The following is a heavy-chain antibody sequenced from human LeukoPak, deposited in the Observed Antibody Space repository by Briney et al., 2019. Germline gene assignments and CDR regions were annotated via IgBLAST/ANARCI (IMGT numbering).Heavy chain of an antibody. V-gene: IGHV1-2*02. D-gene: IGHD6-19*01. Sequence: ASVKVSCKASGYTFTGYYMHWVRQAPGQGLEWMGWINPNSGGTNYAQKFQGRVTMTRDTSISTAYMELSRLRSDDTAVYYCARQAGGSGCCNWFVPWGQGTLVTVSS. CDR2: INPNSGGT. CDR1: GYTFTGYY. CDR3: ARQAGGSGCCNWFVP. J-gene: IGHJ5*02.